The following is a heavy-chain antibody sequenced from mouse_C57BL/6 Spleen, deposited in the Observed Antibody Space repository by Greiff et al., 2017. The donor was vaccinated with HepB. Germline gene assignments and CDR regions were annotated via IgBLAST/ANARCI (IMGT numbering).Heavy chain of an antibody. CDR1: GFTFSSYG. CDR3: ARNGDYYGSSSFDY. Sequence: EVKLVESGGDLVKPGGSLKLSCAASGFTFSSYGMSWVRQTPDKRLEWVATISSGGSYTYYPDSVKGRFTISRDNAKNTLYLQMSSLKSEDTAMYYCARNGDYYGSSSFDYWGQGTTLTVSS. D-gene: IGHD1-1*01. V-gene: IGHV5-6*01. J-gene: IGHJ2*01. CDR2: ISSGGSYT.